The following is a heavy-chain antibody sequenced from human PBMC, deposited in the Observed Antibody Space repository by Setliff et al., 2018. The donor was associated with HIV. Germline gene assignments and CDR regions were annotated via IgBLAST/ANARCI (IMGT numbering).Heavy chain of an antibody. CDR1: GASISGYY. Sequence: PSETLSLTCTVSGASISGYYWSWIRQTPGKGLEWIGSIHGDGTTNHNPSLKSRVTISLDTPRNHFSLNLHSVTAADTAVYYCAVEGTHIRWQVEDSFHIWGEGTMVTVSS. J-gene: IGHJ3*02. CDR3: AVEGTHIRWQVEDSFHI. V-gene: IGHV4-4*08. CDR2: IHGDGTT. D-gene: IGHD2-2*01.